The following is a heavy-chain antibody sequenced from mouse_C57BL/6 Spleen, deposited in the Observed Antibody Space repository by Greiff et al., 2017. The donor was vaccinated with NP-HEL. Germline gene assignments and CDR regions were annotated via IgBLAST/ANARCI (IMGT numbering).Heavy chain of an antibody. V-gene: IGHV3-6*01. CDR2: ISYDGSN. Sequence: DVQLQQSGPGLVKPSQSLSLTCSVTGYSITSGYYWNWIRQFPGNKLEWMGYISYDGSNNYNPSLKNRISITRDTSKNQFFLKLNSVTTEDTATYYCARESFYDYDGYAMDYWGQGTSVTVSS. CDR1: GYSITSGYY. CDR3: ARESFYDYDGYAMDY. D-gene: IGHD2-4*01. J-gene: IGHJ4*01.